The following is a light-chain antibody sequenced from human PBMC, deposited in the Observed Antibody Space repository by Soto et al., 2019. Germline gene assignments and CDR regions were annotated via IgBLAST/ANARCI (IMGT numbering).Light chain of an antibody. CDR3: SSYTGDSTLV. V-gene: IGLV2-14*01. J-gene: IGLJ3*02. CDR1: STDVGGYNY. CDR2: EVS. Sequence: QSVLTQPASVSGSPGQSIAISCTGTSTDVGGYNYVSWYQQHPGKAPKLMIYEVSKRPSGVSNRFSGAKSGNTASLTISGLQAEDEADYYCSSYTGDSTLVFGGGTKVTVL.